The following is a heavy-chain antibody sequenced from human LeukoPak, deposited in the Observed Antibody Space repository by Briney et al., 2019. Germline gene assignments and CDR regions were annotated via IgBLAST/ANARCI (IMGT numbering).Heavy chain of an antibody. CDR2: INHSGST. Sequence: PSETLSLTCAVYGGSFSGYYWSWIRQPPGKGLEWIGEINHSGSTNYNPSLKSRVTISVDTSRNQFPLKLSSVTAADTAVYYCARARGDILTGYYYGYWGQGTLVTVSS. J-gene: IGHJ4*02. CDR1: GGSFSGYY. CDR3: ARARGDILTGYYYGY. D-gene: IGHD3-9*01. V-gene: IGHV4-34*01.